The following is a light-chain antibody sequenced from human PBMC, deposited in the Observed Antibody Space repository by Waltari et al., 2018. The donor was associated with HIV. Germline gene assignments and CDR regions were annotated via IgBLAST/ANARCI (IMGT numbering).Light chain of an antibody. CDR1: NLRHYF. CDR2: GAG. CDR3: NSRDYSGRRYV. V-gene: IGLV3-19*01. Sequence: SSELTQDPAVSVALGQTIRITCQGDNLRHYFASWYQRRPGQAPLLVIYGAGNRPSGIPDRFSGSSSGNTASLTITGAQAEDEADYFCNSRDYSGRRYVFGPGTRVSVL. J-gene: IGLJ1*01.